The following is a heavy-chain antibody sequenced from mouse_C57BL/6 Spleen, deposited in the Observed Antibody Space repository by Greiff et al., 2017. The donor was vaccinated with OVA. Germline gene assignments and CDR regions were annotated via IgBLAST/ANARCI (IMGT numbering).Heavy chain of an antibody. D-gene: IGHD1-1*01. J-gene: IGHJ4*01. Sequence: VKLQESGAELVKPGASVKISCKASGYAFSSYWMNWVKQRPGKGLEWIGQIYPGDGDTNYNGKFKGKATLTADKSSSTAYMQLSSLTSEDSAVYFCARRGGSSYDAMDYWGQGTSVTVSS. CDR3: ARRGGSSYDAMDY. CDR1: GYAFSSYW. V-gene: IGHV1-80*01. CDR2: IYPGDGDT.